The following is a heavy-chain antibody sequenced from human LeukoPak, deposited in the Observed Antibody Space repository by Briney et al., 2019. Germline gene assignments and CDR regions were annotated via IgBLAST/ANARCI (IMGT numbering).Heavy chain of an antibody. V-gene: IGHV4-31*03. CDR2: IYYSGTT. J-gene: IGHJ4*02. D-gene: IGHD6-19*01. CDR3: ARSSGWPLFDY. CDR1: GGSISSGGYS. Sequence: PSETLSLTCTVSGGSISSGGYSWSWIRQHPGKGLEWIGYIYYSGTTYYNPSLRSRVTISVDTSKNQFSLKLSSVTAADTAVYYCARSSGWPLFDYWGQGTLVTVSS.